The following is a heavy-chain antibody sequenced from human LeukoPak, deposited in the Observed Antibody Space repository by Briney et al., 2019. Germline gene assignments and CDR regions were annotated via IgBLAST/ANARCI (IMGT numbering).Heavy chain of an antibody. V-gene: IGHV3-30*03. CDR3: TTDTEYCSGGSCHPIDY. CDR1: GFTFSSYG. CDR2: ISYDGSNK. J-gene: IGHJ4*02. D-gene: IGHD2-15*01. Sequence: GGSLRLSCAASGFTFSSYGMHWVRQAPGKGLEWVAVISYDGSNKYCADSVKGRFTISRDNAKNSLYLQMNSLKTEDTAVYYCTTDTEYCSGGSCHPIDYWGQGTLVTVSS.